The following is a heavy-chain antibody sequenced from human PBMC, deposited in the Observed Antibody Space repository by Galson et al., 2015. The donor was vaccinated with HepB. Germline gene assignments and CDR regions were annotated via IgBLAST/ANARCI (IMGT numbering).Heavy chain of an antibody. D-gene: IGHD6-19*01. CDR2: TYYRSKWYN. J-gene: IGHJ5*02. V-gene: IGHV6-1*01. CDR3: AREQAVAGRDNWFDP. Sequence: CAISGDSVSSNSAAWNWIRQSPSRGLEWLGRTYYRSKWYNDYAVSVKGRITINPDTSKNQFSLQLNSVTPEDTAVYYCAREQAVAGRDNWFDPWGQGTLVTVSS. CDR1: GDSVSSNSAA.